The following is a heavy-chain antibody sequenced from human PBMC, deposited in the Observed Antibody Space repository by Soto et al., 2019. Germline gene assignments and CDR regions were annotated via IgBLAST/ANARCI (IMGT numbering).Heavy chain of an antibody. CDR3: ARRGVSSYYSNY. D-gene: IGHD2-15*01. V-gene: IGHV4-39*01. J-gene: IGHJ4*02. Sequence: SETLSLTCTVSGGSISDSSYFWDWIREPPGKGLEWIGNIYYSGSTYCNLSLKSRVTISVDTSKNQFSLKLSSVTAADTAVYYCARRGVSSYYSNYWGLGTLVTVSS. CDR2: IYYSGST. CDR1: GGSISDSSYF.